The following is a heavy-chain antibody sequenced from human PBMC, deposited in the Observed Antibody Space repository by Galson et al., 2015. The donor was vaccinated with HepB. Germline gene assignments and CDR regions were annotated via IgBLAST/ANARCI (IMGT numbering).Heavy chain of an antibody. CDR2: ISYDGSNK. D-gene: IGHD2-8*01. Sequence: SLRLSCAASGFTFSSYAMHWVRQAPGKGLEWVAVISYDGSNKYYADSVKGRFTISRDNSKNTLYLQMNSLRAEDTAVYYCARGGYCTNGVCYQYYFDYWGQGTLVTVSS. CDR1: GFTFSSYA. V-gene: IGHV3-30-3*01. J-gene: IGHJ4*02. CDR3: ARGGYCTNGVCYQYYFDY.